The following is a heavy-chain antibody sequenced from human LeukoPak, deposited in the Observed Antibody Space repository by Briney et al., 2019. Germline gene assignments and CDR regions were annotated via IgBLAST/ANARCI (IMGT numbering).Heavy chain of an antibody. Sequence: GGSLRLSCAGSGFTFSSFEMDWVRRAPGKGLEWISHIGPSGSAINYADSVKGRFTISRDNAKNSLYLQMNSLRAGDTAVYYCAREHWDFDYWGQGTLVTVSS. J-gene: IGHJ4*02. V-gene: IGHV3-48*03. CDR1: GFTFSSFE. CDR3: AREHWDFDY. CDR2: IGPSGSAI. D-gene: IGHD7-27*01.